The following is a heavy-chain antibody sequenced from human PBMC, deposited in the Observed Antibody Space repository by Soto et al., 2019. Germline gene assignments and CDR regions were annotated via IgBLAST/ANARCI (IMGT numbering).Heavy chain of an antibody. V-gene: IGHV1-18*01. J-gene: IGHJ1*01. CDR3: AKESVGCSWASVEYLQH. CDR2: ISCYNGNT. CDR1: GYTFTNYG. Sequence: QVQLVQSGAEVKKPGASVKVSCKASGYTFTNYGIHWVRQAPGQGLEWMGWISCYNGNTNYAQKFPGRSTMTRDPSTTTAYMELRSLSSDGTAVYSCAKESVGCSWASVEYLQHLGQGTLITVSS. D-gene: IGHD6-13*01.